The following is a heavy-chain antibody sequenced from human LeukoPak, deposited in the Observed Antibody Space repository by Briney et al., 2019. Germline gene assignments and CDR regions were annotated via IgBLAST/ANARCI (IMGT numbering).Heavy chain of an antibody. CDR1: GFTFSNFW. D-gene: IGHD6-19*01. J-gene: IGHJ4*02. Sequence: PGESLRLSCTASGFTFSNFWMGWVRQAPGKGLEWVSLMDSGGSTYYADSVKGRFTISRDNSKNTLYLQMNSLRVEDTAMYYCATRGGWSAVDYWGQGTLVTVSS. CDR2: MDSGGST. V-gene: IGHV3-53*01. CDR3: ATRGGWSAVDY.